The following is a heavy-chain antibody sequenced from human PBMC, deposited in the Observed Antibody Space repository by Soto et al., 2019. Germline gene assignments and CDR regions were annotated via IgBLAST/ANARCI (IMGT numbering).Heavy chain of an antibody. D-gene: IGHD4-17*01. CDR1: GFTFSANY. CDR2: ISGNGEII. J-gene: IGHJ4*02. Sequence: PGGSLRLSCPASGFTFSANYIHWIRRAPGKGLEWISYISGNGEIIQYAASARGRFTISRDNAENSVYLEMDSLRAEDTALYYCARDVDADFRTDFDYWGRGTLVTVSS. CDR3: ARDVDADFRTDFDY. V-gene: IGHV3-11*01.